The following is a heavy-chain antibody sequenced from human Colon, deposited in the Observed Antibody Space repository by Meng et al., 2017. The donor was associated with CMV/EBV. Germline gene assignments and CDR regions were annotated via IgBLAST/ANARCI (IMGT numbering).Heavy chain of an antibody. J-gene: IGHJ6*02. CDR1: GFTFASHT. CDR2: ISSRKSHI. V-gene: IGHV3-21*04. D-gene: IGHD3-3*01. Sequence: GESLKISCAASGFTFASHTMTWVRQAPGKGLEWVSSISSRKSHIYYADSVKGRFTISRDDAQNSLSLQMNNLRAEDTAVYYCAKDVVQEWGFSGMDVWGPGTTVTVSS. CDR3: AKDVVQEWGFSGMDV.